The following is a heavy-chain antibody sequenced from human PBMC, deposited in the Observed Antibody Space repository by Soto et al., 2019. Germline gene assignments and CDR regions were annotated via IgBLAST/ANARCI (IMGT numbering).Heavy chain of an antibody. CDR2: ISAYNGNT. CDR1: GYTFTSYG. CDR3: AGEGTIFGVVPYCGMDV. D-gene: IGHD3-3*01. V-gene: IGHV1-18*04. Sequence: GASVKVSCKDSGYTFTSYGISWVRQAPGQGLEWMGWISAYNGNTNYAQKLQGRVTMTTDTSTSTAYMELRSLRSDDTAVYYCAGEGTIFGVVPYCGMDVWGQGTTDTVSS. J-gene: IGHJ6*02.